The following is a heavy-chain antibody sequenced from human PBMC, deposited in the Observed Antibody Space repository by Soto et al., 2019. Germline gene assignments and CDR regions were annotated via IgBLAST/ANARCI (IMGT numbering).Heavy chain of an antibody. J-gene: IGHJ4*02. CDR2: ISSSSSYI. V-gene: IGHV3-21*01. Sequence: GSLRLSSAASGFTFSSYSMNWVRQAPGKGLEWVSSISSSSSYIYYADSVKGRFTISRDNAKNSLYLQMNSLRAEDTAVYYCARARDIVVVVAAVDYWGQGTQVTVSS. D-gene: IGHD2-15*01. CDR1: GFTFSSYS. CDR3: ARARDIVVVVAAVDY.